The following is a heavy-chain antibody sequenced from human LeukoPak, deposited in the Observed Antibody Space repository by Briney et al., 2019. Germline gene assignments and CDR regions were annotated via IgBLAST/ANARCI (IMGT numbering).Heavy chain of an antibody. V-gene: IGHV3-23*01. J-gene: IGHJ3*02. Sequence: GGSLRLSCAASGFTFSNYAMSWVRQAPGKGLEWVSAISGSGGSTYYADSVKGRFTISRDNSKNTLYLQMNSLRAEDTAVYYCAKDRSSGLDPDAFDIWGQGTMVTVSS. CDR2: ISGSGGST. CDR3: AKDRSSGLDPDAFDI. D-gene: IGHD6-19*01. CDR1: GFTFSNYA.